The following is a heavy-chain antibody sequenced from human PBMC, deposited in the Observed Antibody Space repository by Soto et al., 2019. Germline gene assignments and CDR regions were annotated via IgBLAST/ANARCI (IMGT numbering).Heavy chain of an antibody. V-gene: IGHV3-30-3*01. CDR2: ISYDGSNK. CDR3: ARDGYIDEAGTTGYYYYGMDV. Sequence: GGSLRLSCAASGFTFSSYAMHWVRQAPGKGLEWVAVISYDGSNKYYADSVKGRFTISRDNSKNTLYLQMNSLRAEDTAVYYCARDGYIDEAGTTGYYYYGMDVWGQGTTVTVYS. J-gene: IGHJ6*02. CDR1: GFTFSSYA. D-gene: IGHD1-7*01.